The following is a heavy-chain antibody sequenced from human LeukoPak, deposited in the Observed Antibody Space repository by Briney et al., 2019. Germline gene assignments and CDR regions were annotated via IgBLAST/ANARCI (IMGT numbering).Heavy chain of an antibody. V-gene: IGHV3-48*03. CDR3: ARGGDYDILTGYPHYYYYGMDV. J-gene: IGHJ6*02. CDR1: GFSFNTYE. D-gene: IGHD3-9*01. CDR2: IGSDGNTM. Sequence: GGSLRLSCAASGFSFNTYEMNWVRQAPGKGLEWISYIGSDGNTMYYADSVKGRFTISRDNAKNSLYLQMNSLRAEDTAVYYCARGGDYDILTGYPHYYYYGMDVWGQGTTVTVSS.